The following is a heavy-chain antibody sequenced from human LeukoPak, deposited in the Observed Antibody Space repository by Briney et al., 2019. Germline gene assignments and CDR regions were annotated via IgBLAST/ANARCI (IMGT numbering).Heavy chain of an antibody. D-gene: IGHD3-16*01. CDR3: AKDGALYYYYYYMDV. V-gene: IGHV3-15*01. Sequence: GGSLRLSCAASGFTFSNAWMSWVRQAPGKGLEWVGRIKSKTDGGTTDYAAPVKGRFTISRDDSKNTLYLQMNSLKTEDTAVYYCAKDGALYYYYYYMDVWGKGTTVTVSS. CDR2: IKSKTDGGTT. J-gene: IGHJ6*03. CDR1: GFTFSNAW.